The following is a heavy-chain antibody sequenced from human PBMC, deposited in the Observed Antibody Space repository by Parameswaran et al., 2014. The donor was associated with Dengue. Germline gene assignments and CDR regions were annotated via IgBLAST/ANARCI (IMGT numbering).Heavy chain of an antibody. Sequence: RWICQPPGKGLEWIGEINHSGSTNYNPSLKSRVTISVDTSKNQFSLKLSSVTAADTAVYYCARAWVNRRVYYYYYYGMDVWGQGTTVTVSS. CDR3: ARAWVNRRVYYYYYYGMDV. D-gene: IGHD1-14*01. V-gene: IGHV4-34*01. CDR2: INHSGST. J-gene: IGHJ6*02.